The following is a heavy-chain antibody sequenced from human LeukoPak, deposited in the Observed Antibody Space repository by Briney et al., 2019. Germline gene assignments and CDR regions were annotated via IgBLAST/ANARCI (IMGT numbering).Heavy chain of an antibody. CDR2: IKQDGSEK. CDR1: GFTFSSYW. V-gene: IGHV3-7*01. Sequence: PGGSLRLSCAASGFTFSSYWMSWVRQAPGKGLEWVANIKQDGSEKYYVDSVKGRFTISRDNAKNSLYLQMNSLRAEDTAVYYCAREGGLRLGEFDYWGQGTLFTVSS. J-gene: IGHJ4*02. D-gene: IGHD3-16*01. CDR3: AREGGLRLGEFDY.